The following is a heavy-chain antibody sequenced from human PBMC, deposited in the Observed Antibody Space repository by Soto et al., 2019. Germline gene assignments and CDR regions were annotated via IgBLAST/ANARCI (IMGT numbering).Heavy chain of an antibody. D-gene: IGHD1-1*01. V-gene: IGHV3-15*01. Sequence: EVQLVESGGGLVKPGGSLRLSCAASGFTFSNAWMSWVRQAPGKGLEWVGRIKSKTDGGTTDYAAPVKGRFTISRDDSKNTLYLQMNSLKTEDTAVYYCTPLTPLLSTGDAFDIWCQGTMVTVSS. CDR3: TPLTPLLSTGDAFDI. CDR2: IKSKTDGGTT. J-gene: IGHJ3*02. CDR1: GFTFSNAW.